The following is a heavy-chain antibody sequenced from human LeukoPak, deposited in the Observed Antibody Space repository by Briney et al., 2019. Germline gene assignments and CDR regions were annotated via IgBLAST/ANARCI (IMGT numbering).Heavy chain of an antibody. Sequence: PGGSLRLSCAASGFTFSSYAMNRVRQGPGKGLEWVSSISTSSSYIHYADSVKGRFTISRDNAKNSLFLQMSSLRAEDTAVYYCARDIATAGHFAFDYWGQGTLVTVSS. J-gene: IGHJ4*02. CDR2: ISTSSSYI. CDR3: ARDIATAGHFAFDY. D-gene: IGHD6-13*01. CDR1: GFTFSSYA. V-gene: IGHV3-21*01.